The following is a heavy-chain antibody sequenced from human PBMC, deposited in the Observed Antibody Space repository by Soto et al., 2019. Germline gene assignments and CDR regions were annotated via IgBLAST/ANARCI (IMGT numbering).Heavy chain of an antibody. J-gene: IGHJ6*02. CDR3: ARAPSVFDFWSAVWASIGMDV. CDR2: INHSGST. CDR1: GGSFNGYY. D-gene: IGHD3-3*01. Sequence: SETLSLTCAVYGGSFNGYYWSWIRQPPGKGLEWIGEINHSGSTNYNPSLKSRVTISVDTSKNQFSLKLSSVTAADTAVYYCARAPSVFDFWSAVWASIGMDVWGQGTTVTVSS. V-gene: IGHV4-34*01.